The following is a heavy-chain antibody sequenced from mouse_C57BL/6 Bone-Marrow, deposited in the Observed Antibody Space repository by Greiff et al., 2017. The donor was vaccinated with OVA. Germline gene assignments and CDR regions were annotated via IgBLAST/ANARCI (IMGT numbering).Heavy chain of an antibody. V-gene: IGHV1-47*01. CDR3: AIHYYSKRYFDV. Sequence: VKLQESGAELVKPGASVKMSCKASGYTFTTYPIEWMKQNHGKSLEWIGNFHPYNDDTKYNEKFKGKATLTVEKSSSTVYLELSRLTSDDSAVYYCAIHYYSKRYFDVWGTGTTVTVSS. D-gene: IGHD2-5*01. CDR1: GYTFTTYP. J-gene: IGHJ1*03. CDR2: FHPYNDDT.